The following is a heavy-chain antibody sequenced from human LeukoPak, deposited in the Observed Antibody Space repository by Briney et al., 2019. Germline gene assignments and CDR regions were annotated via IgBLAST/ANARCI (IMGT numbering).Heavy chain of an antibody. CDR3: ARDKVVGPTICDY. D-gene: IGHD1-26*01. CDR2: IYPLGNT. CDR1: GGSISSYY. Sequence: SETLSLTCTVSGGSISSYYWSWIRQPAGKGLEWIGRIYPLGNTNYNPSLKSRVTLSIDTSQNQFSLRLNSVTAADTAVYYCARDKVVGPTICDYWGQGALVTVSS. V-gene: IGHV4-4*07. J-gene: IGHJ4*02.